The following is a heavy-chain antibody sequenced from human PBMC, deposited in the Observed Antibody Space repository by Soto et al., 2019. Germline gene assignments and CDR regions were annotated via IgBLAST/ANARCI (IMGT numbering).Heavy chain of an antibody. CDR2: IWYDGSKI. CDR1: GFTFTSYG. CDR3: ARDLRTRFFDY. V-gene: IGHV3-33*01. Sequence: QVQLVESGGGVVQPGRSLRLSCAASGFTFTSYGMHWVRQAPGKGLMWVAVIWYDGSKIYYADSVKCRFTISRDNSKNTVYLQMDSLRADDTAVYYCARDLRTRFFDYWGQGTLVTVSS. J-gene: IGHJ4*02. D-gene: IGHD4-17*01.